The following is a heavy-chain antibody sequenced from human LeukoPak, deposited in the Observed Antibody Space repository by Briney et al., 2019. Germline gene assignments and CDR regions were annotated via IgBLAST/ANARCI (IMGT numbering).Heavy chain of an antibody. CDR2: IKQDGSEK. V-gene: IGHV3-7*03. CDR3: ARDGRLWFGELRGSIPLSPGYYFDY. CDR1: GFTFSSYW. Sequence: GGSLRLSCAASGFTFSSYWMSWVRQAPGKGLEWVANIKQDGSEKYYVDSVKGRFTISRDNAKNSLYLQMNSLRAEDTAVYYCARDGRLWFGELRGSIPLSPGYYFDYWGQGTLVTVSS. D-gene: IGHD3-10*01. J-gene: IGHJ4*02.